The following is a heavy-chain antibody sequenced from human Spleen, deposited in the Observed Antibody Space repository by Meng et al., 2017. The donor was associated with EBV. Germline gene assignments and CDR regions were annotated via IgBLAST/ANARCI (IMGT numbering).Heavy chain of an antibody. Sequence: GPGTGRVKPSPTRPLTCMFSGGPIRNGGYSWSWMRQPPGKALEWIGYIYHNGNAKYNPSLKSRVNMSADRSKNQFSLRLTSVTAADTAVFYCARGGGWLPGPHFDYWGQGILVTVSS. CDR2: IYHNGNA. D-gene: IGHD5-12*01. CDR1: GGPIRNGGYS. V-gene: IGHV4-30-2*01. CDR3: ARGGGWLPGPHFDY. J-gene: IGHJ4*02.